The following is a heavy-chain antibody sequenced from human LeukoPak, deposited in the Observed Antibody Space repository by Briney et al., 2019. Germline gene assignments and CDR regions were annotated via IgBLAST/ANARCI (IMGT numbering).Heavy chain of an antibody. CDR2: ISSSGDST. CDR1: GFTFSSYA. V-gene: IGHV3-64D*06. D-gene: IGHD3-10*01. Sequence: GGSLRLSCAASGFTFSSYAMHWVRQAPGKGLEYVSAISSSGDSTYNADSVKGRFTISRDNSKDTLYLQMSSLRAWDTAVYFCVKGRVSGSGSYYNAPFDYWGQGTLVTVSS. J-gene: IGHJ4*02. CDR3: VKGRVSGSGSYYNAPFDY.